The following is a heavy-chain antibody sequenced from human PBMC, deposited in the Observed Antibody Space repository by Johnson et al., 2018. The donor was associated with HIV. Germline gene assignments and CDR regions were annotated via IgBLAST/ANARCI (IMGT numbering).Heavy chain of an antibody. CDR2: INWNGGST. J-gene: IGHJ3*02. CDR3: ARAGRWSGDTFDI. D-gene: IGHD3-10*01. CDR1: GFTFDDYG. Sequence: MQLVESGGGVVRPGGSLRLSCAASGFTFDDYGMTWVRQAPGQGLEWVSGINWNGGSTGYADSVKGRFTISRENAKNSLYLQMNSLRAGDTAVYYCARAGRWSGDTFDIWGQGTMVTVSS. V-gene: IGHV3-20*04.